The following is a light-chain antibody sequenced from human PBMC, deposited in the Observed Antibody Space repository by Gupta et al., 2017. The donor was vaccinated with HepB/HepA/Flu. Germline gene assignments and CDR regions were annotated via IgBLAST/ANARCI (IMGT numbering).Light chain of an antibody. CDR3: QHRGYSGT. V-gene: IGKV3-11*01. Sequence: EIVLTQSPATLSLSPGERVTLSCRASQSVCIFLAWYQHKVGQAPRLLIYDASNRAIGIPARFSGSGSGTDFTLTISSREPEDFAVYYCQHRGYSGTFGQGTKVESK. J-gene: IGKJ1*01. CDR2: DAS. CDR1: QSVCIF.